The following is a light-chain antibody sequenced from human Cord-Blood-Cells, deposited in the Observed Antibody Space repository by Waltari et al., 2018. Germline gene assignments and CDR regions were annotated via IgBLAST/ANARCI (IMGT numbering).Light chain of an antibody. Sequence: SALTHPASVSGSPGQSITISCPGTSSDDGGYNFVSWYQQHPGKAPKLMIYDVSKRPSGVSNRFSGSKSGNTASLTISGLQAEDEADYYCSSYTSSSTFVVFGGGTKLTVL. CDR2: DVS. CDR3: SSYTSSSTFVV. V-gene: IGLV2-14*01. J-gene: IGLJ2*01. CDR1: SSDDGGYNF.